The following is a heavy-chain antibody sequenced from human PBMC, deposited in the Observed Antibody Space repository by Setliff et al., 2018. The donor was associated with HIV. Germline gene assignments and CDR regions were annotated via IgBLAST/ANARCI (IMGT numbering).Heavy chain of an antibody. J-gene: IGHJ4*02. CDR3: ARVRLTMIMMVDYFDQ. Sequence: PSETLSLTCTVSGGSMSSGNYHWNWIRQAAGKGLEWIGRSAYTTYNPSLESRVTMSLDTSRNQITLKLNSVTAADTAIYYCARVRLTMIMMVDYFDQWGQGTLVTVSS. D-gene: IGHD3-22*01. CDR2: SAYT. V-gene: IGHV4-61*02. CDR1: GGSMSSGNYH.